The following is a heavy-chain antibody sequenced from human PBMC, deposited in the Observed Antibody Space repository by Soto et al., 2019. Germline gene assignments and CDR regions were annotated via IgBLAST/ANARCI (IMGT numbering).Heavy chain of an antibody. CDR1: GFTFSDHY. CDR2: ISSSGNSM. CDR3: ARRAASGRHFDH. D-gene: IGHD6-13*01. V-gene: IGHV3-11*01. J-gene: IGHJ4*02. Sequence: QVQLVESGGGLVMPGESLRLSCAASGFTFSDHYMSWIRQAPGKGLEWVSYISSSGNSMYYADSVKGRFTVSRDNAENSLHLQMNSLRAEDTAVYYCARRAASGRHFDHWGQGTLVSDSS.